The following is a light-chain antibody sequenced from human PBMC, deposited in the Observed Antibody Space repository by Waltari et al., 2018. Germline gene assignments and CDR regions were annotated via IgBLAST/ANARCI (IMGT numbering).Light chain of an antibody. CDR1: SSDVGRSDY. CDR3: TSYTSNLTTPYV. V-gene: IGLV2-14*03. Sequence: QSALTQPASVSGSPGQSITLSCTGTSSDVGRSDYVSWYPQHPGKAPKLLIHDVTERPSGVPDRFSGSKSGNTASLTISGLQAEDEADYYCTSYTSNLTTPYVFGTGTQVTV. J-gene: IGLJ1*01. CDR2: DVT.